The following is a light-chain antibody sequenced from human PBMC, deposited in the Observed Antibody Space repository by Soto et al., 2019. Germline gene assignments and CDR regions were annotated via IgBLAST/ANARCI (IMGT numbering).Light chain of an antibody. Sequence: QSVLTQPRSVSGSPGESVTISCSGTTSDVGSYNYDSWYQQYPGKAPKVMIYDVSERPSEVPVRFSGSKSGNTASLTISGLQAEDEAEYFCCSYSRSDSLLFGGGTKLTVL. CDR2: DVS. V-gene: IGLV2-11*01. CDR3: CSYSRSDSLL. CDR1: TSDVGSYNY. J-gene: IGLJ2*01.